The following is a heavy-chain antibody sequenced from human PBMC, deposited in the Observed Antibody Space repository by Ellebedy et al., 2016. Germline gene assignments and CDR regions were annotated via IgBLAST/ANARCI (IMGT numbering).Heavy chain of an antibody. V-gene: IGHV4-39*07. CDR1: GGSISSSSYY. J-gene: IGHJ4*02. Sequence: SETLSLXXTVSGGSISSSSYYWGWIRQPPGKGLEWIGSIYYSGSTYYNPSLKSRVTISVDTSKNQFSLKLSSVTAADTAVYYCASVGVVPAAIDYWGQGTLVTVSS. CDR3: ASVGVVPAAIDY. CDR2: IYYSGST. D-gene: IGHD2-2*01.